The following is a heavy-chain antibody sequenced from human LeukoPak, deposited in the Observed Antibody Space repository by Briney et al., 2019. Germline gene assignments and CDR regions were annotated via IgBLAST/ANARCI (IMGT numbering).Heavy chain of an antibody. V-gene: IGHV1-8*01. CDR2: MNPNSGNT. CDR3: AREASGRAVAGTGPYDY. Sequence: ASVKVSCKASGYTFTSYDINWVRQATGQGLEWMGWMNPNSGNTGYAQKFQGRVTMTRNTSISTAYMELSSLRSEDTAVYYCAREASGRAVAGTGPYDYWGQGTLVTVSS. D-gene: IGHD6-19*01. J-gene: IGHJ4*02. CDR1: GYTFTSYD.